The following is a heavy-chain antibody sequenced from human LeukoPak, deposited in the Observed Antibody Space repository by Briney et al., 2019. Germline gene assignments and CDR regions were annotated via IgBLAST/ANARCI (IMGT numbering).Heavy chain of an antibody. J-gene: IGHJ4*02. CDR1: VGFTTYDY. V-gene: IGHV4-4*07. CDR3: ARGGGNRHFDS. Sequence: SETLSLTCSVSVGFTTYDYWNWIRQPAGKAPEWIGRIHTTGSTNYNPSLKSRLTMTLDKSKKQFSLKVTSMTAADTALYYCARGGGNRHFDSWGEGILVTVSS. D-gene: IGHD2-15*01. CDR2: IHTTGST.